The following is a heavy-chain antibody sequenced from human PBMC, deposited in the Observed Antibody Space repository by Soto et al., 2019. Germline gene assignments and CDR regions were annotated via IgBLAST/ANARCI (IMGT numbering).Heavy chain of an antibody. J-gene: IGHJ3*02. V-gene: IGHV4-30-4*01. Sequence: PSETLSLTCTVSGGSISSGDYYWSWIRQPPGKGLEWIGYIYYSGSTYYNPSLKSRVTISVDTSKNQFSLKLSSVTAADTAVYYCARVDYYDSSGYFQGLWSGAFDIWGQGTMVTVSS. D-gene: IGHD3-22*01. CDR2: IYYSGST. CDR3: ARVDYYDSSGYFQGLWSGAFDI. CDR1: GGSISSGDYY.